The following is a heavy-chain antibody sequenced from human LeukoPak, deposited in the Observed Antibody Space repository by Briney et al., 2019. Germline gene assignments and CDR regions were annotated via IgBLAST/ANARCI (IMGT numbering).Heavy chain of an antibody. D-gene: IGHD3-10*01. CDR3: AGRSGSYYSLNY. Sequence: GGSLRPSCAAAGFTFSSYWMHWVRQAPGKGLVWVSRINSDGSGTSYADSVKGRFTISRDNAKNTLYLQMNSLRAEDTAVYYCAGRSGSYYSLNYWGQGTLVTVSS. V-gene: IGHV3-74*01. J-gene: IGHJ4*02. CDR1: GFTFSSYW. CDR2: INSDGSGT.